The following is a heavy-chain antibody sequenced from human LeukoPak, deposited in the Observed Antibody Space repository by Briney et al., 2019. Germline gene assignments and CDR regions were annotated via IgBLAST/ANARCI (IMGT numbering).Heavy chain of an antibody. Sequence: ASETLSLTCAVYGASFSGYYWNWIRQPPGKGLEWIGEINHSGSTNYNPSLKSRVTISVDTSKNQFSLKLSPVTAADTAVYFCTSERVPFYFDYWGQGILVTVSS. V-gene: IGHV4-34*01. D-gene: IGHD1-1*01. J-gene: IGHJ4*02. CDR2: INHSGST. CDR1: GASFSGYY. CDR3: TSERVPFYFDY.